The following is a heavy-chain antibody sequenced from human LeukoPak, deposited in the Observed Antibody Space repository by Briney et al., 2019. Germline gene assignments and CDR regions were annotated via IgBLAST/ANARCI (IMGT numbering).Heavy chain of an antibody. V-gene: IGHV4-4*02. CDR2: IYHSGST. CDR1: GGSISSSNW. Sequence: SGTLSLTCAVSGGSISSSNWWSWVRQPPGKGLEWIGEIYHSGSTNYNPSLKSRVTISVDTSKNQFSLKLSSVTAADTAVYYCARASYYYDSYLDYWGQGTLVTVSS. CDR3: ARASYYYDSYLDY. J-gene: IGHJ4*02. D-gene: IGHD3-22*01.